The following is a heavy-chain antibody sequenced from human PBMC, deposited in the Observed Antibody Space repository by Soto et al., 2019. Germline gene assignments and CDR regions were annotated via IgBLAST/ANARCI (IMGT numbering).Heavy chain of an antibody. Sequence: QVQLVQSGAEVKKPGASVKVSCKASGYTFTGYYMHWVRQAPGQGLEWMGWINPNSGGTNYEQKFQGRVTMTRDTSISTAYMELSRLRSDDTAVYYCARRSAGGWYFDLWGRGTLVTVSS. J-gene: IGHJ2*01. V-gene: IGHV1-2*02. CDR3: ARRSAGGWYFDL. CDR1: GYTFTGYY. CDR2: INPNSGGT.